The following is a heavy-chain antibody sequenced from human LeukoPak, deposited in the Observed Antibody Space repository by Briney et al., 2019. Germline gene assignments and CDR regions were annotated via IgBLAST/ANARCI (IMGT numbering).Heavy chain of an antibody. Sequence: GGSLRLSCAASGFTFSSYAMHWVRQAPGKGLEYVSAITSNGGSTYYANSVKGRFTISRDNSKNTLYLQMGSLRAEDMAVYYCARGTRGFDYWGQGTLVTVSS. D-gene: IGHD3-10*01. CDR3: ARGTRGFDY. CDR1: GFTFSSYA. V-gene: IGHV3-64*01. CDR2: ITSNGGST. J-gene: IGHJ4*02.